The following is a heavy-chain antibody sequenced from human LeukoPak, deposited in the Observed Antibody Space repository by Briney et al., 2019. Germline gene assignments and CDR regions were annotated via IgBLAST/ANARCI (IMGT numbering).Heavy chain of an antibody. D-gene: IGHD6-19*01. CDR1: GFTFSSYG. CDR3: AKAPPGIAVAGTDY. V-gene: IGHV3-30*02. Sequence: GGSLRLSCAASGFTFSSYGMHWVRQAPGKGLEWVAFIRYDGSNKYYADSVKGRFTISRDNSKNTLYLQMNSLRAEDTAVYYCAKAPPGIAVAGTDYWGQGTLVTVSS. CDR2: IRYDGSNK. J-gene: IGHJ4*02.